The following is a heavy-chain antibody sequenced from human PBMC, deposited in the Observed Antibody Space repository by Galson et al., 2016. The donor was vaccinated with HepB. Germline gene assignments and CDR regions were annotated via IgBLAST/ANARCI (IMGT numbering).Heavy chain of an antibody. CDR1: GLTFSDYY. Sequence: SLRLSCAASGLTFSDYYMNWIRQAPGKGREWLSYISSSGGYAIYADSVKGRFTISRDNAKNSLHLQMNSLKTEDTAVYYCSLDFDNWGQGTLVAVSS. CDR3: SLDFDN. V-gene: IGHV3-11*03. J-gene: IGHJ4*02. CDR2: ISSSGGYA.